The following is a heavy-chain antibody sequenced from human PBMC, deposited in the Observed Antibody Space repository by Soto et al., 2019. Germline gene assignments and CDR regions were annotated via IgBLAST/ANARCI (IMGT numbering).Heavy chain of an antibody. CDR3: EKDLFSDFYYGMDV. J-gene: IGHJ6*02. CDR1: GFTFSSYA. Sequence: GSLKLSCAASGFTFSSYAMSWVRQAPGKGLEWVSAISGSGGSTYYADSVKGRFTISRDNSKNTLYLQMNSLRADDMAVYYCEKDLFSDFYYGMDVWGQGTTVTVSS. CDR2: ISGSGGST. D-gene: IGHD3-10*02. V-gene: IGHV3-23*01.